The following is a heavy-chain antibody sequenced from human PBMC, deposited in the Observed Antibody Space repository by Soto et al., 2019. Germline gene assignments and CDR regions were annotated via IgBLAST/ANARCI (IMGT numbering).Heavy chain of an antibody. D-gene: IGHD2-21*01. Sequence: QVQLVQSGAEEKKPGASVKVSCKASGYTFTSYAMHWVRQAPGQRLEWMGWINAGNGNTKYSQKFQGRGTITRDTSASTAYMELSSLRSEDTALYYCARSIVMVRALDYWGQGTLVTVSS. CDR1: GYTFTSYA. CDR2: INAGNGNT. V-gene: IGHV1-3*05. CDR3: ARSIVMVRALDY. J-gene: IGHJ4*02.